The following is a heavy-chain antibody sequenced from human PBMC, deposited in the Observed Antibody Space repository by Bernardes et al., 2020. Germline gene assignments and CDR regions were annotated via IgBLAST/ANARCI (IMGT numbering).Heavy chain of an antibody. CDR3: VRDPVGATPFDY. Sequence: GGSLRLSCAASGFTFSTNWMHWVRQAPGKGLVWVSRINGDGSSTRYADSVKGRFTISRDNAGNTLYLQMNSLRAEDTAVYYCVRDPVGATPFDYWGQGTLVTVSS. D-gene: IGHD1-26*01. CDR1: GFTFSTNW. J-gene: IGHJ4*02. V-gene: IGHV3-74*01. CDR2: INGDGSST.